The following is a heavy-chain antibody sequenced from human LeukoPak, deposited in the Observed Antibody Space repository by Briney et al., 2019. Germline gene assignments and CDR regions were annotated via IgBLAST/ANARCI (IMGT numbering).Heavy chain of an antibody. D-gene: IGHD3-10*01. V-gene: IGHV1-69*06. Sequence: SVKVSCKASGGTFSSYAISWVRQAPGQGLEWMGGIIPIFGTANYAQKFQGRVTITAGKSTSTAYMELSSLRSDDTAIYYCARDGAGSGYFDYWGQGTLVTVSS. CDR3: ARDGAGSGYFDY. J-gene: IGHJ4*02. CDR2: IIPIFGTA. CDR1: GGTFSSYA.